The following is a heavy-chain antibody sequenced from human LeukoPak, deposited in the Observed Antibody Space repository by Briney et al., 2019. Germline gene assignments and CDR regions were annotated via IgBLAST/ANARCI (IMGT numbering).Heavy chain of an antibody. CDR2: IYYSGST. D-gene: IGHD3-9*01. J-gene: IGHJ4*02. V-gene: IGHV4-31*03. CDR3: ARQKQFDILTGCFDY. Sequence: SETLSLTCTVSGGSISIISSSTYYWGWIRQAPGKGLEWIGYIYYSGSTYYNPSLKSRVTISVDTSKNQFSLKLSSVTAADTAVYYCARQKQFDILTGCFDYWGQGTLVTVSS. CDR1: GGSISIISSSTYY.